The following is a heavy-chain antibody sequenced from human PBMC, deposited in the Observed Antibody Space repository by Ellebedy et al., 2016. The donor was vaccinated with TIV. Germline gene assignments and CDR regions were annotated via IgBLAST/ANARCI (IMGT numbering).Heavy chain of an antibody. Sequence: SETLSLTCAVSGGSISGYYWGWIRQSPGKGLEWVGYIYHNGGTNYSPSLKSRLTISVDTSRNQFSLKVSSVTAADTAVYYCARSSAVPGDYDAFDIWGQGTLVTVSS. CDR1: GGSISGYY. V-gene: IGHV4-59*08. CDR3: ARSSAVPGDYDAFDI. J-gene: IGHJ3*02. CDR2: IYHNGGT. D-gene: IGHD2-2*01.